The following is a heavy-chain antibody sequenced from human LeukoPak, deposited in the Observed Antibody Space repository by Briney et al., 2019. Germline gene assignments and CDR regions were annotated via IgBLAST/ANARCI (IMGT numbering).Heavy chain of an antibody. Sequence: SETLSLTCTVSGVSISSYYWSWIRQPPGKGLEWIGYMYYSGSTNYNPSLKSRVTISADTSKNQFSLKLNSVTAADTALYYCARGDDSFGPFDYWGQGILVTVSS. D-gene: IGHD3-3*01. CDR2: MYYSGST. CDR1: GVSISSYY. J-gene: IGHJ4*02. CDR3: ARGDDSFGPFDY. V-gene: IGHV4-59*01.